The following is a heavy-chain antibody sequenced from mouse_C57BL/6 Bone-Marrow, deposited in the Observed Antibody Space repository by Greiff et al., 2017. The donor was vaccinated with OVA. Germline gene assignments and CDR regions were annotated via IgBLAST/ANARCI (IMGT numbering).Heavy chain of an antibody. CDR1: GYTFTSYW. V-gene: IGHV1-64*01. J-gene: IGHJ2*01. CDR2: IHPNSGST. D-gene: IGHD2-4*01. Sequence: VKLQQPGAELVKPGASVKLSCKASGYTFTSYWMHWVKQRPGQGLEWIGMIHPNSGSTNYNEKFKSKATLTVDKSSSTAYMQLSSLTSEDSAVYYCGLDDYEIFYWGQGTTLTVSS. CDR3: GLDDYEIFY.